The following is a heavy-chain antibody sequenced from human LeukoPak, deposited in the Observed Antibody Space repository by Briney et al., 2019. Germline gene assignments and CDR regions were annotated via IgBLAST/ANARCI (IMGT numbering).Heavy chain of an antibody. CDR1: GGSISSYY. CDR2: IYYSGST. D-gene: IGHD3-10*01. J-gene: IGHJ4*02. V-gene: IGHV4-59*01. CDR3: ARGGTRWVFDY. Sequence: SETLSLTCTVSGGSISSYYWSWIRQPPGKGLEWIGYIYYSGSTNYNPSLQSRVTISVDTSKNQFSLNLSSVTAADTALYHCARGGTRWVFDYWGQGTLVTVSS.